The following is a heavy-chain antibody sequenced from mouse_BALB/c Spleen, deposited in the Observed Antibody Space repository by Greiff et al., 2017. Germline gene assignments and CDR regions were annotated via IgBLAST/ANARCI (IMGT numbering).Heavy chain of an antibody. CDR2: IYPGSGST. Sequence: VKLQQSGPELVKPGASVKMSCKASGYTFTDYVISWVKQRPGQGLEWIGEIYPGSGSTYYNEKFKGKATLTANKSSNTAYMQLSSLTSEDSAVYFCAEPRGYRYFDVWGAGTTVTVSS. V-gene: IGHV1-83*01. CDR1: GYTFTDYV. CDR3: AEPRGYRYFDV. J-gene: IGHJ1*01.